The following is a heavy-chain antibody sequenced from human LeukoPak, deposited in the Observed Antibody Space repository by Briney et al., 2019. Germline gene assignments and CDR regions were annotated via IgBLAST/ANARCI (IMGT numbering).Heavy chain of an antibody. CDR3: ARAPDMAVAGVYFDY. V-gene: IGHV1-69*01. D-gene: IGHD6-19*01. CDR2: IIQ. J-gene: IGHJ4*02. CDR1: GGTFSSYA. Sequence: AVKVSCKASGGTFSSYAISAGRQDPGQGLEWMGGIIQQTTHRSSRAESTSTAYMELSSLRSEDTAVYYCARAPDMAVAGVYFDYWGQGTLVTVSS.